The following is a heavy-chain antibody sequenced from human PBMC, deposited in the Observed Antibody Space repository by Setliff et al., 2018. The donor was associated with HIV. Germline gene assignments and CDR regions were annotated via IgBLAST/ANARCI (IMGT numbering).Heavy chain of an antibody. V-gene: IGHV1-2*02. J-gene: IGHJ4*02. CDR2: INPKTGDT. CDR1: GGTFSSYA. CDR3: ARDLFGSWYTGSSGLAY. Sequence: ASVKVSCKASGGTFSSYAISWVRQAPGQGLEWMGWINPKTGDTSYIQDFRGRVTMTRDTSISTAFMDLSRLTSHDTAMYYCARDLFGSWYTGSSGLAYWGQGTLVTVSS. D-gene: IGHD2-2*02.